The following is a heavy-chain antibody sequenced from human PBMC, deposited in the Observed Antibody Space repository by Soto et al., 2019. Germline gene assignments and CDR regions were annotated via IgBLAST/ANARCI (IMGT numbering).Heavy chain of an antibody. CDR3: AIRTGQLAIISEFDGDWFFEV. Sequence: QEQLVQSGAEVKKPGASLKVSCKASGYTFTDYYIHWVRQAPGQGLEWVGWINPDSGGTNLAHRFKCRVTVPSDTSINTAYMELSSLRSDDTAVYYCAIRTGQLAIISEFDGDWFFEVWGRGTLVTVSS. V-gene: IGHV1-2*07. CDR2: INPDSGGT. D-gene: IGHD2-2*01. CDR1: GYTFTDYY. J-gene: IGHJ2*01.